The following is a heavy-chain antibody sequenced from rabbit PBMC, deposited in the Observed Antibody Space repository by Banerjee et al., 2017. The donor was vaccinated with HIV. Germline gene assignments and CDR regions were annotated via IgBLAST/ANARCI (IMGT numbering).Heavy chain of an antibody. CDR2: IYTTSGGT. Sequence: QSLEESGGDLVKPGGTLTLTCKASGIDFSSYYRMCWVRQAPGRGLELIACIYTTSGGTWYASWVNGRFTISRSTSLNTVDLKMTSLTAADTATYFCARDLGYAGYATYGYGTGMDLWGQGTLVTVS. CDR3: ARDLGYAGYATYGYGTGMDL. V-gene: IGHV1S43*01. J-gene: IGHJ6*01. CDR1: GIDFSSYYR. D-gene: IGHD7-1*01.